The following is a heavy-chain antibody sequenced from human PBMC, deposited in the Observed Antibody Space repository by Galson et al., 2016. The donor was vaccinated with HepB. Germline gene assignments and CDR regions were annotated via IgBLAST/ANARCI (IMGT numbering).Heavy chain of an antibody. CDR2: TRNRARRYPT. CDR3: TRTGLGDFDY. V-gene: IGHV3-72*01. Sequence: SLRLSCAASGFILRDYYMDWVRQAPGKGLEWVGRTRNRARRYPTDYVASVKGRFTISRDNSKSPVYLHMNGLKPEDTAIYYCTRTGLGDFDYWGRGTLVTVSS. J-gene: IGHJ4*02. CDR1: GFILRDYY.